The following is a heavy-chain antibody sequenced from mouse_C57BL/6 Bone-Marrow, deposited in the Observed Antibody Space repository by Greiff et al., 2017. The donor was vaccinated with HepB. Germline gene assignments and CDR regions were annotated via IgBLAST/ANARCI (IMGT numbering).Heavy chain of an antibody. CDR3: ARSPYYYGSHWYFDV. V-gene: IGHV1-55*01. Sequence: VQLQQPGAELVKPGASVKMSCKASGYTFTSYWITWVKQRPGQGLEWIGDIYPGSGSTNYNEKFKSKATLTVDTSSSTAYMQLSSLKSEDSAVYYCARSPYYYGSHWYFDVWGTGTTVTVSS. CDR1: GYTFTSYW. J-gene: IGHJ1*03. D-gene: IGHD1-1*01. CDR2: IYPGSGST.